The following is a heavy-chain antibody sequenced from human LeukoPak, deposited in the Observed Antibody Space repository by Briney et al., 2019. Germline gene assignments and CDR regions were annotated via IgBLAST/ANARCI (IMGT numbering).Heavy chain of an antibody. D-gene: IGHD6-13*01. Sequence: NPSETLSLTCTVSGGSISSRSYFWGWIRQPPGKGLECIGSIFYSGDTYYNPSLKSRVTISVDTSKNQFFLRVSSVTAADTAVYYCARHEAGYRSGWYSWGQGTLVTVSS. CDR3: ARHEAGYRSGWYS. CDR2: IFYSGDT. V-gene: IGHV4-39*01. CDR1: GGSISSRSYF. J-gene: IGHJ4*02.